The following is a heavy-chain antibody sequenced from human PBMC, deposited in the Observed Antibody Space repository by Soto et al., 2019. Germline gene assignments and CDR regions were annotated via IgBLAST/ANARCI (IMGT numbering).Heavy chain of an antibody. Sequence: EVQLVESGGGLVKPGGSLRLSCAGSGFTFTDAWINWVRQVPGKGLEWVGRIQSKGFGGGTHYAAPVKDRVTISRDDSENTAYLQLDSLESEDTAVYYCATPDPGLTHVFYNMHFWGQGTTVTASS. D-gene: IGHD3-9*01. V-gene: IGHV3-15*01. CDR1: GFTFTDAW. J-gene: IGHJ6*02. CDR2: IQSKGFGGGT. CDR3: ATPDPGLTHVFYNMHF.